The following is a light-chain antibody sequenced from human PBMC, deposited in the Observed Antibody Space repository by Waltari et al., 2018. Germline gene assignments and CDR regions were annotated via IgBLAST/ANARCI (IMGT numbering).Light chain of an antibody. CDR1: ESLLHSNGYPY. CDR3: MQTLQTPYT. CDR2: WAS. Sequence: DIVMTQSPLSLPVTPGEPASIPCRSSESLLHSNGYPYLDWYLQKPGQSPHLLIYWASNRASGVPDRFSGSGSGTDFTLKISRVEAEDVGVYYCMQTLQTPYTFGQGTKLEIK. V-gene: IGKV2-28*01. J-gene: IGKJ2*01.